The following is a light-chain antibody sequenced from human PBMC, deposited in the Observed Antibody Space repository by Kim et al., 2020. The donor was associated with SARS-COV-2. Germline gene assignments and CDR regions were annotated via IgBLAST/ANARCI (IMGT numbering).Light chain of an antibody. CDR2: GNS. CDR1: SSNIGAGYD. Sequence: QSVLTQPPSVSGAPGQRVTISCTGSSSNIGAGYDVHWYQLLPGTAPHLLIYGNSNRPSGVPDRFSGSMSGTSASLAITGLQAEDEADYYCQSYDSSLSDLVFGGGTQLTVL. J-gene: IGLJ3*02. V-gene: IGLV1-40*01. CDR3: QSYDSSLSDLV.